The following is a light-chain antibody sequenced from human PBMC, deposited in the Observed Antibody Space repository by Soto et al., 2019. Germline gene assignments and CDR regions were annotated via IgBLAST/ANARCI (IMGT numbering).Light chain of an antibody. J-gene: IGLJ1*01. CDR2: SNN. Sequence: QSVLTQPPSASGTPGQRVTISCSGGSSNIESNTVNWYRQLPGAAPTLLIYSNNQRPSGVPDRFSGSKSGTSGSLTISGLQSEDEADYYCVAWDDTLNGYVLGPGTKVTVL. CDR3: VAWDDTLNGYV. CDR1: SSNIESNT. V-gene: IGLV1-44*01.